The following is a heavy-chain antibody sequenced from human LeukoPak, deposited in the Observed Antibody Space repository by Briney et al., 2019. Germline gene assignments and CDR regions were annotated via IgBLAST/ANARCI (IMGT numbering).Heavy chain of an antibody. D-gene: IGHD1-26*01. J-gene: IGHJ4*02. Sequence: GGSLRLSCAASGFTFTSYAMSWVRQAPGKGLEWVSSISYTGTYIYYADSVKGRFTISRDNAQNSLYLQMNSLRAEDTAIYYCVRDRGTYRPIDYWGQGTLVTVSS. CDR1: GFTFTSYA. CDR2: ISYTGTYI. V-gene: IGHV3-21*04. CDR3: VRDRGTYRPIDY.